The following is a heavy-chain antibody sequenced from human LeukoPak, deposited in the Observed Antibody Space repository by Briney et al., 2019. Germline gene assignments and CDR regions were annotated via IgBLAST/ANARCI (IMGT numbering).Heavy chain of an antibody. CDR1: GFTVSSNY. V-gene: IGHV3-53*05. CDR2: IYSGGST. D-gene: IGHD6-19*01. Sequence: GGPLRLSCAASGFTVSSNYMSWVRQAPGKGLEWVSVIYSGGSTYYADSVKGRFTISRDNSKNTLFLQMTSLRAEDTAVYYCVNQISGWVYWGQGTLVTVSS. J-gene: IGHJ4*02. CDR3: VNQISGWVY.